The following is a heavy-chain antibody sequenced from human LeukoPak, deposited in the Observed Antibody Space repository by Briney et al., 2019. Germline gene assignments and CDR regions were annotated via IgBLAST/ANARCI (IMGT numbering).Heavy chain of an antibody. J-gene: IGHJ4*02. D-gene: IGHD3-3*01. CDR3: ASGQYYDLWSGYYVD. V-gene: IGHV4-59*12. CDR2: VYYSGGT. Sequence: SETLSLTCTVSGGSISSYHWSWIRQPPGKGLEWIGYVYYSGGTNYNPSLESRVTISVDTSKNHFSLKLSSVTAADTAVYYCASGQYYDLWSGYYVDWGQGTLVTVSA. CDR1: GGSISSYH.